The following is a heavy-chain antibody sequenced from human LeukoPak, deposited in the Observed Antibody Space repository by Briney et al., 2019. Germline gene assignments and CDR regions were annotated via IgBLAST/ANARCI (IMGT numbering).Heavy chain of an antibody. J-gene: IGHJ3*02. V-gene: IGHV3-30*18. CDR1: GFTFSSYG. CDR3: AKAAYYYDSSGYQWGAFDI. CDR2: ISYDGSNK. D-gene: IGHD3-22*01. Sequence: GGSLRLSCAASGFTFSSYGMHWVRQAPGKGLERVAVISYDGSNKYYADSVKGRFTISRDNSKNTLYLQMNSLRAEDTAVYYCAKAAYYYDSSGYQWGAFDIWGQGTMVTVSS.